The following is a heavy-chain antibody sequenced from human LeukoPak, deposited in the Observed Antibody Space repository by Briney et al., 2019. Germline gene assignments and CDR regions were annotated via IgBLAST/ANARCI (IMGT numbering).Heavy chain of an antibody. V-gene: IGHV3-30*02. D-gene: IGHD3-10*01. CDR1: GFTFSNYG. J-gene: IGHJ2*01. CDR3: AKDGGRTFYGSGSYRRYFDL. CDR2: IRLDGSNK. Sequence: GGSLRLSCAASGFTFSNYGMHWVRQAPGKGLEWETFIRLDGSNKYYADSVKGRFTISRDNSKNTLHLQMSSLRDEDTAMYYCAKDGGRTFYGSGSYRRYFDLWGRGTLVTVSS.